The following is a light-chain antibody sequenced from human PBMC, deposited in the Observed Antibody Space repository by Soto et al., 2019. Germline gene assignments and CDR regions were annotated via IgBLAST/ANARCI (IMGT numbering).Light chain of an antibody. CDR3: QQYGVGPPYT. CDR2: GAS. CDR1: QSVSSSY. J-gene: IGKJ2*01. V-gene: IGKV3-20*01. Sequence: EIVLPQSPGTLSLSPGERAILSCRASQSVSSSYLAWYQQKPGQAPRLLIYGASSRATGIPARFSGSGSGTDFTLPINRLEPEDFAVYYCQQYGVGPPYTLGQGTKLEIK.